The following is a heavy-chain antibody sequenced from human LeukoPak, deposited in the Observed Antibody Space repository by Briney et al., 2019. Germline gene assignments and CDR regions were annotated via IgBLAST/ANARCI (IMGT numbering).Heavy chain of an antibody. CDR1: GFTFSRHA. CDR2: ISDNGGST. J-gene: IGHJ4*02. V-gene: IGHV3-64*01. CDR3: SRGLDRGYAYGPLE. Sequence: PGGSLRLSCAASGFTFSRHAMHWVRQAPGQGLEDILSISDNGGSTFYANPVKGRFTISRDNSNNMLYLQMGSLRVEDMAVYYCSRGLDRGYAYGPLEWGQGDLVTVSS. D-gene: IGHD5-18*01.